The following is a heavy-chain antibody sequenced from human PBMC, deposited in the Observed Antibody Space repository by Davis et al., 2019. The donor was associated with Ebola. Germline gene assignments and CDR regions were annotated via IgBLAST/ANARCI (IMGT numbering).Heavy chain of an antibody. D-gene: IGHD6-6*01. V-gene: IGHV1-18*01. CDR3: ARDRLYCASGDGQVVRCLLSDY. Sequence: ASVKVSCKASGYTFTNYGLSWVRQAPGQGLEWMGWISGYSGNTNLAQKFQGRVTMTTETSTSTAYMELRGPRSDDTAVYYCARDRLYCASGDGQVVRCLLSDYWGQGTLVTVSS. CDR2: ISGYSGNT. J-gene: IGHJ4*02. CDR1: GYTFTNYG.